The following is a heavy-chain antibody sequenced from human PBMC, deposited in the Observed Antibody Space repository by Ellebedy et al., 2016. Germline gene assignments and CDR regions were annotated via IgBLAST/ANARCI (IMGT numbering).Heavy chain of an antibody. CDR3: ANGGVRGVITRSGADY. CDR1: GFTFDDYA. V-gene: IGHV3-9*01. CDR2: ISWNSGSI. D-gene: IGHD3-10*01. J-gene: IGHJ4*02. Sequence: GGSLRLSCAASGFTFDDYAMHWVRQAPGKGLEWVSGISWNSGSIGYADSVKGRFTISRDNAKNSLYLQMNSLRAEDTALYYCANGGVRGVITRSGADYWGQGTLVTVSS.